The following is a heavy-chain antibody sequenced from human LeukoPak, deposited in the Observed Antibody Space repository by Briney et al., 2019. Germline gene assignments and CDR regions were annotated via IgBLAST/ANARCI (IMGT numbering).Heavy chain of an antibody. CDR2: IYTSGST. CDR1: GGSISSYY. CDR3: ARDRGGANYDILTGYSYYLDY. J-gene: IGHJ4*02. Sequence: SETLSLTCTVSGGSISSYYWSWIRQPAGKGLEWFGRIYTSGSTNYNPSLKSRVTMSVDTSKNQFSLKLSSVTAADTAVYYCARDRGGANYDILTGYSYYLDYWGQGTLVTVSS. V-gene: IGHV4-4*07. D-gene: IGHD3-9*01.